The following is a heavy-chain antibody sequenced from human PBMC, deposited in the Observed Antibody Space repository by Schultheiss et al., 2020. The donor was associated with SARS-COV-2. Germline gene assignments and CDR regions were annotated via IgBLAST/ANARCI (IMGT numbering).Heavy chain of an antibody. D-gene: IGHD4-17*01. J-gene: IGHJ3*02. CDR3: ARVFGNDYGDYNSAFDI. Sequence: GESLKISCAASGFTFSSYGMHWVRQAPGKGLEWVSSISSSSSYIYYADSVKGRFTISRDNAKNSLYLQMNSLRAEDTAVYYCARVFGNDYGDYNSAFDIWGQGTMVTVSS. CDR2: ISSSSSYI. CDR1: GFTFSSYG. V-gene: IGHV3-21*01.